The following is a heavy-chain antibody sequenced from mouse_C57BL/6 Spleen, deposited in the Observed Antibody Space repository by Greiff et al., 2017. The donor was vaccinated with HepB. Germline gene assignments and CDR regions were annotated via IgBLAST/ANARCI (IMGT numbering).Heavy chain of an antibody. D-gene: IGHD1-1*02. CDR1: GYAFSSYW. J-gene: IGHJ4*01. Sequence: VQLQESGAELVKPGASVKISCKASGYAFSSYWMNWVKQRPGKGLEWIGQIYPGDGDTNYNGKFKGKATLTADKSSSTAYMQLSSLTSEDSAVYFCARKRDLLSSMDYCGQGTSVTVSS. CDR3: ARKRDLLSSMDY. V-gene: IGHV1-80*01. CDR2: IYPGDGDT.